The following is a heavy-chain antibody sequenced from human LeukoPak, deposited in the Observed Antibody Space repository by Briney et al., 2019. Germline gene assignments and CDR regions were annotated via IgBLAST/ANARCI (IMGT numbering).Heavy chain of an antibody. CDR2: INWSGGST. V-gene: IGHV3-20*04. J-gene: IGHJ4*02. D-gene: IGHD2-2*01. CDR3: ARAPITSPFYLDY. CDR1: GFTVSSNY. Sequence: PGGSLRLSCAASGFTVSSNYMTWVRQAPGKGLEWVSGINWSGGSTGYADPLRGRFTISRDNAKNSLYLQMDSLRAEDTALYYCARAPITSPFYLDYWGQGTLVTVSS.